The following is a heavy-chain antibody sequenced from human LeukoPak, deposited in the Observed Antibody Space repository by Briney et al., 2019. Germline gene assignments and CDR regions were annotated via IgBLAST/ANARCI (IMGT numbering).Heavy chain of an antibody. CDR1: GGSISSRSYY. CDR3: ARATQITIFGVVTGFDY. Sequence: PSETLSLTCTVSGGSISSRSYYWGWIRQPPGKGLEWIGSIYYSGSTYYNPSLKSRVTISVDTSKNQFSLKLSSVTAADTAVYYCARATQITIFGVVTGFDYWGQGTLVTVSS. J-gene: IGHJ4*02. CDR2: IYYSGST. D-gene: IGHD3-3*01. V-gene: IGHV4-39*07.